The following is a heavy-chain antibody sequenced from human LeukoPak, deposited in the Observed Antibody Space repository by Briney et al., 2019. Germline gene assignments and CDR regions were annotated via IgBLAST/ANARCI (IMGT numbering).Heavy chain of an antibody. CDR1: GFTFSSYW. Sequence: GGSLRLSCAASGFTFSSYWMHWVRQAPGKGLVWVSRIKSDGSSTSYADSVKGRFTISRDNVKNTLYLQMNSLRAEDTAVFYCARDGSSWSNWLDPWGQGTLVTVSS. D-gene: IGHD6-13*01. CDR3: ARDGSSWSNWLDP. V-gene: IGHV3-74*01. CDR2: IKSDGSST. J-gene: IGHJ5*02.